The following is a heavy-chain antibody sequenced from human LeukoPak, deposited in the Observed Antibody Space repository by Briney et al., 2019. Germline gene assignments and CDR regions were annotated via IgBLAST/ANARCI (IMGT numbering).Heavy chain of an antibody. CDR1: GFTFSSYA. CDR2: ISGSGGST. Sequence: GGSLRLSCAASGFTFSSYAMSWVRQASGKGLEWVSAISGSGGSTYNADSVKGRFTISRDNSKNTLYLQMNSLRAEDTAVYYCAKRSGYDYYWFDPWGQGTLVTVSS. D-gene: IGHD5-12*01. J-gene: IGHJ5*02. V-gene: IGHV3-23*01. CDR3: AKRSGYDYYWFDP.